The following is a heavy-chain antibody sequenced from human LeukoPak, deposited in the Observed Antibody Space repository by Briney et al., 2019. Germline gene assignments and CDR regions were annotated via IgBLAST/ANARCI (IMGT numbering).Heavy chain of an antibody. J-gene: IGHJ6*02. CDR3: ARHVDTAMVIWDHNYYYYGMDV. CDR2: IIPILGIA. CDR1: GGTFSSYT. V-gene: IGHV1-69*02. Sequence: SVKVSCKASGGTFSSYTISWVRQAPGQRLEWMGRIIPILGIANYAQKFQGRVTITADKSTSTAYMELSSLRSEDTAVYYCARHVDTAMVIWDHNYYYYGMDVWGQGTTVTVSS. D-gene: IGHD5-18*01.